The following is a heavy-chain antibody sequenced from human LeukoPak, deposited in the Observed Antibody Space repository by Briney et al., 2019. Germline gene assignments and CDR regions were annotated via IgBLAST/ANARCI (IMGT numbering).Heavy chain of an antibody. V-gene: IGHV3-30*18. CDR3: AKAGDVYYGMDV. CDR1: GFTFSSYG. CDR2: ISYDGSNK. J-gene: IGHJ6*02. D-gene: IGHD3-16*01. Sequence: GGSLRLSCAASGFTFSSYGMHWVRQAPGKGLEWVAVISYDGSNKYYADSVKGRFTISRDNSKNTLYLQMNSLRAEDTAVYYCAKAGDVYYGMDVWGQGTTVIVSS.